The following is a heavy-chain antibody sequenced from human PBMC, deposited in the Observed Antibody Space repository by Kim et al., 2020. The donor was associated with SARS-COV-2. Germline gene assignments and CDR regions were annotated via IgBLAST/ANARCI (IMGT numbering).Heavy chain of an antibody. V-gene: IGHV4-34*01. J-gene: IGHJ6*02. D-gene: IGHD6-19*01. CDR3: ARASSRTYSSGLLYYYYGMDV. CDR1: GGSFSGYY. Sequence: SETLSLTCAVYGGSFSGYYWSWIRQPPGKGLEWIGEINHSGSTNYNPSLKSRVTISVDTSKNQFSLKLSSVTAADTAVYYCARASSRTYSSGLLYYYYGMDVWGQGTTVTVSS. CDR2: INHSGST.